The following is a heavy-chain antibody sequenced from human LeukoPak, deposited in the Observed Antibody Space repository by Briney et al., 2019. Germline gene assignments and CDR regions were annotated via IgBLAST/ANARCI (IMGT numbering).Heavy chain of an antibody. Sequence: SETLSLTCTLSGGPFSSYYWSWIRQPPGKGLEWIGYIYYSGSTNYNPSLKSRVTISVDTSKNQFSLRLSSVTAADTAVYYCARLPTVTFFDYWGQGTLVTVSS. CDR2: IYYSGST. CDR3: ARLPTVTFFDY. D-gene: IGHD4-17*01. CDR1: GGPFSSYY. J-gene: IGHJ4*02. V-gene: IGHV4-59*08.